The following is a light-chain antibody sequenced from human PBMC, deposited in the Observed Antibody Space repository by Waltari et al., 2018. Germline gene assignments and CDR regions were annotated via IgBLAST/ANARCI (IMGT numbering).Light chain of an antibody. J-gene: IGKJ4*02. Sequence: DIQMTQSPSTLSASLVDRVIITCRASQSIPRWLAWYQQKPGRAPKLLIYKASILESGVPSRFSGGGSGTEFTLTISSLQPDDFATYYCQHYDSYSATFGRGTKVEIK. V-gene: IGKV1-5*03. CDR3: QHYDSYSAT. CDR2: KAS. CDR1: QSIPRW.